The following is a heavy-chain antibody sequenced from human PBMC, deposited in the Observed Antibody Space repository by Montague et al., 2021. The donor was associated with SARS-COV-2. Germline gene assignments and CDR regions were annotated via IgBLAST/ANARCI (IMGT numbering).Heavy chain of an antibody. CDR3: ARIAMAATFDS. V-gene: IGHV4-59*13. CDR2: IYYTGGT. J-gene: IGHJ4*02. CDR1: GGSISPYY. D-gene: IGHD6-19*01. Sequence: SETLPLTCTVSGGSISPYYWNWIRQPPGKGLEWIGYIYYTGGTKYNPSLKSRVSMSVDTSKNQFSLRLTSVGAADTAVYYCARIAMAATFDSWGQGALVTVSS.